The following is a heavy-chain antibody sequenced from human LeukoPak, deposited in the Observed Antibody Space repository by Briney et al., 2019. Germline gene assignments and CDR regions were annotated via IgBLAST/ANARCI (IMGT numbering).Heavy chain of an antibody. Sequence: GGSLRLSCAASRFTFSSYAMSWVRQAPGKGLEWVSAISGSGGSTYYADSVKGRFTISRDNSKNTLYLQMNSLRAEDTAVYYCAKDLGYYGSITYFDYWGQGTLVTVSS. CDR2: ISGSGGST. J-gene: IGHJ4*02. V-gene: IGHV3-23*01. CDR3: AKDLGYYGSITYFDY. D-gene: IGHD3-10*01. CDR1: RFTFSSYA.